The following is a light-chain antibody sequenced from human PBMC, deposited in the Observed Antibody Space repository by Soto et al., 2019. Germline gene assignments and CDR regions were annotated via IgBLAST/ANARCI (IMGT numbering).Light chain of an antibody. CDR3: QQRTNWLWT. J-gene: IGKJ1*01. Sequence: EIVLTQSPGTLSLSPGERAMLSCKATQSVGSLLAWYHPNPGQSPRLXIFDASNREAGIPARFRGSGSGTEFTLTIDSLEPEDFEVYYCQQRTNWLWTFGPGTKVDIK. CDR1: QSVGSL. CDR2: DAS. V-gene: IGKV3-11*01.